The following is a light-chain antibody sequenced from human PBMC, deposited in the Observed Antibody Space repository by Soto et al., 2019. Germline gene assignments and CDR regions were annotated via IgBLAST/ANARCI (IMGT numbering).Light chain of an antibody. Sequence: DIQMTQSPSSLSASVGDRITIICRASQGVRRDLAWFQQQPGKAPKRLIYAASKLHSGAPSRFSGSGSGTEFTLTIASLQPEDSATYYCLQHTTYPWTFGPGTKVEIK. V-gene: IGKV1-17*01. CDR1: QGVRRD. CDR2: AAS. J-gene: IGKJ1*01. CDR3: LQHTTYPWT.